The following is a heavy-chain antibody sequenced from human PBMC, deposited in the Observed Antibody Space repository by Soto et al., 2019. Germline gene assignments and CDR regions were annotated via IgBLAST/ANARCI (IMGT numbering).Heavy chain of an antibody. CDR2: IIPMFGTA. J-gene: IGHJ4*02. V-gene: IGHV1-69*12. CDR1: GGTFSTYA. D-gene: IGHD5-18*01. CDR3: ASGIQLWLRRINNGYSG. Sequence: QVQLVQSGAEVKKPESSMKVSCKAPGGTFSTYAISWVRQAPGQGLEWMGGIIPMFGTANYAQRFQDRVTITADESTNRVYMELSSLISEDTAVYFCASGIQLWLRRINNGYSGWGQGTLVTVSS.